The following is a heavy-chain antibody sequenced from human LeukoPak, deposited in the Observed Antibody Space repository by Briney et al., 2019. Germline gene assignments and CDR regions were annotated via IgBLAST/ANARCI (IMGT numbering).Heavy chain of an antibody. CDR1: GFTLSSYA. Sequence: GGSLRLSCVASGFTLSSYAMSWVRQAPGKGLLWVSRINSDGSATIYADSVRGRFTISRDNAKNTLYLQMSGLRVEDTAVYHCASDSPYYGMDVWGQGTTVTVSS. J-gene: IGHJ6*02. CDR2: INSDGSAT. V-gene: IGHV3-74*01. CDR3: ASDSPYYGMDV.